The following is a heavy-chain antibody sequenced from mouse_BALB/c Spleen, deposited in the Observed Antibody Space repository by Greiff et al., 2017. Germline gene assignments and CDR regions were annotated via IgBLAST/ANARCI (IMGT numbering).Heavy chain of an antibody. Sequence: VKLMESGPGLVAPSQSLSITCTVSGFSLTSYGVHWVRQPPGKGLEWLGVIWAGGSTNYNSALMSRLSISKDNSKSQVFLKMNSLQTDDTAMYYCAREGYGSTFAYWGQGTLVTVSA. V-gene: IGHV2-9*02. J-gene: IGHJ3*01. D-gene: IGHD1-1*01. CDR1: GFSLTSYG. CDR3: AREGYGSTFAY. CDR2: IWAGGST.